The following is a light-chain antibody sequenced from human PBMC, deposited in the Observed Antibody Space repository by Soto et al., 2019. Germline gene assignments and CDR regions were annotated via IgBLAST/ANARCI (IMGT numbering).Light chain of an antibody. CDR1: QSVGSTY. Sequence: EIVLTQSPGTLSLSPAERASLSCRASQSVGSTYLAWYQQKPGQAPRLLIYGASSRATGIADRFSGSGSGTDFTLTISRLEPEDSAVYYCQQYGDSPWTFGRGTKVDIK. CDR3: QQYGDSPWT. J-gene: IGKJ1*01. V-gene: IGKV3-20*01. CDR2: GAS.